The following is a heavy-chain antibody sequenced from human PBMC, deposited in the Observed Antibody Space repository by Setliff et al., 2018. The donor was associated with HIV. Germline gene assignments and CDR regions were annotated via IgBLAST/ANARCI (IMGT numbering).Heavy chain of an antibody. CDR1: GITFSRSA. V-gene: IGHV3-23*01. Sequence: LSCAASGITFSRSAMSWVRQAPGKGLEWVSGISGSGDDTYYADSVKGRFTISRDNSKNTLYLQMNSLRVEDTALYYCAKVLDIATTGRRLGVLDIWGQGTMVTVSS. D-gene: IGHD6-13*01. CDR2: ISGSGDDT. J-gene: IGHJ3*02. CDR3: AKVLDIATTGRRLGVLDI.